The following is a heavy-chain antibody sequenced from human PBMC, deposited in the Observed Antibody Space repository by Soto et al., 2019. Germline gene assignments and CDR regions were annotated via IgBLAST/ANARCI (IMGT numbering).Heavy chain of an antibody. D-gene: IGHD3-9*01. CDR3: ARDYYDILTGYSPNDI. CDR1: GFTFSSYS. CDR2: ISSSSSYI. J-gene: IGHJ3*02. V-gene: IGHV3-21*01. Sequence: GGSLRLSCAASGFTFSSYSMNWARQAPGKGLEWVSSISSSSSYIYYADSVKGRFTISRDNAKNSLYLQMNSLRAEDTAVYYCARDYYDILTGYSPNDIWGQGTMVTVSS.